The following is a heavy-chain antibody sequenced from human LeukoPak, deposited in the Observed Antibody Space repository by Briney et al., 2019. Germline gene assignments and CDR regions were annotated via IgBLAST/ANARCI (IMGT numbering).Heavy chain of an antibody. D-gene: IGHD2-8*01. Sequence: SETLSLTCAVSGYSISSGYYWGWIRQPPGKGLEWIATIYHSGGTYYNPSLKSRVTISVDTSKNQLSLKLSSVTAADTAVYFCSRLSGYCTNGVCYTAFDYWGQGTLVTVSS. CDR1: GYSISSGYY. J-gene: IGHJ4*02. CDR2: IYHSGGT. CDR3: SRLSGYCTNGVCYTAFDY. V-gene: IGHV4-38-2*01.